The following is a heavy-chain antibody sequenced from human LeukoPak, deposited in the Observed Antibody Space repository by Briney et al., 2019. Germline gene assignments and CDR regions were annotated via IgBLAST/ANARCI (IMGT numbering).Heavy chain of an antibody. Sequence: EASVKVSCKASGGTFSSYAISWVRQAPGQGLEWMGGIIPIFGTANYAQKFRGRVTITADKSTRTAYMELSSLRSEDMAVYYCARGFHIYERSLGWFDPWGQGTLVTVSS. CDR1: GGTFSSYA. J-gene: IGHJ5*02. V-gene: IGHV1-69*06. CDR3: ARGFHIYERSLGWFDP. CDR2: IIPIFGTA. D-gene: IGHD5-18*01.